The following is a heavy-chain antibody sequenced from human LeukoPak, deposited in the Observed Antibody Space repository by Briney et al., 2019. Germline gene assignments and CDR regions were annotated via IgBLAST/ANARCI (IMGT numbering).Heavy chain of an antibody. Sequence: SETLSLTCTVSGDSINSDYWSWLRQPPGKGLEWIGYIYYSGSTNYNPSLKSRVTISVDTFKKEFSLKLSSVTAADTAVYYCARGAGWYNYWGQGILVTVSS. D-gene: IGHD6-19*01. CDR3: ARGAGWYNY. CDR1: GDSINSDY. CDR2: IYYSGST. V-gene: IGHV4-59*01. J-gene: IGHJ4*02.